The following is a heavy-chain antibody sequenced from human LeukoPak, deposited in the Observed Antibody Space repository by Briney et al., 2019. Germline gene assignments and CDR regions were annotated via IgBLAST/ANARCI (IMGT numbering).Heavy chain of an antibody. CDR1: GGSISSYY. V-gene: IGHV4-59*01. D-gene: IGHD3-22*01. Sequence: SETLSPTCTVSGGSISSYYWSWIRQPPGKGLEWIGYIYYSGSTNYNPSLKSRVTISADTSKNQFSLKLSSVTAADTAVYYCARVLYYYDSSGYYGQGYYFDYWGQGTLVTVSS. CDR3: ARVLYYYDSSGYYGQGYYFDY. J-gene: IGHJ4*02. CDR2: IYYSGST.